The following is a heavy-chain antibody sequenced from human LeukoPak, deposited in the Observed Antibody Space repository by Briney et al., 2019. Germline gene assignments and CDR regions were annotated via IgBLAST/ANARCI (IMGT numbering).Heavy chain of an antibody. CDR3: ARVLDLYGSGSYYTNFWVAWFDP. J-gene: IGHJ5*02. CDR1: GGTFSSYA. D-gene: IGHD3-10*01. CDR2: IIPIFGTA. V-gene: IGHV1-69*13. Sequence: SVKVSCKASGGTFSSYAISWVRQAPGQGPEWMGGIIPIFGTANYAQKFQGRVTITADESTSTAYMELSSLRSEDTAVYYCARVLDLYGSGSYYTNFWVAWFDPWGQGTLVTVSS.